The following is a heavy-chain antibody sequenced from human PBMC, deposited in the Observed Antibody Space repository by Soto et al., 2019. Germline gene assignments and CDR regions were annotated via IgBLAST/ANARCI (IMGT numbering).Heavy chain of an antibody. CDR1: GGYIRSGDYY. CDR2: IYYSGST. CDR3: ARVAGYDSSGELDY. Sequence: PSETLSLTCTVSGGYIRSGDYYWSWIRQPPGKGLEWIGYIYYSGSTYYNPSLKSRVTISVDTSKNQFSLKLSSVTAADTAVYYCARVAGYDSSGELDYWGQGTLVTVSS. J-gene: IGHJ4*02. V-gene: IGHV4-30-4*01. D-gene: IGHD3-22*01.